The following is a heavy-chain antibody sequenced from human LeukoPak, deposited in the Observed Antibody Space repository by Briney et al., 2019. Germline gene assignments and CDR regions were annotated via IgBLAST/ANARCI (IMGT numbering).Heavy chain of an antibody. V-gene: IGHV1-24*01. CDR3: ATGGHGSGSRDYFDY. CDR1: GYTLTELS. D-gene: IGHD3-10*01. CDR2: FDPEDGET. J-gene: IGHJ4*02. Sequence: ASVRVSCKVSGYTLTELSMHWVRQAPGKGLEWMGGFDPEDGETIYAQKFRGRVTMTEDTSTDTAYMELGSLRSEDTAVYYCATGGHGSGSRDYFDYWGQGTLVTVSS.